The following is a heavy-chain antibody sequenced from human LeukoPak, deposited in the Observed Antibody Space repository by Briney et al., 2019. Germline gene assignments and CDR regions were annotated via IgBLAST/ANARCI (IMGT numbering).Heavy chain of an antibody. V-gene: IGHV3-30-3*01. J-gene: IGHJ3*02. Sequence: PGGSLRLSCAASGFTFSSYAMHWVRQAPGKGLEWVAVISYDGSNKYYADSVKGRFTISRDNSKNTLYLQMNSLRAEDTAVYYCARDPMWELGQNAFDIWGQGTMVTVSS. CDR3: ARDPMWELGQNAFDI. D-gene: IGHD1-26*01. CDR2: ISYDGSNK. CDR1: GFTFSSYA.